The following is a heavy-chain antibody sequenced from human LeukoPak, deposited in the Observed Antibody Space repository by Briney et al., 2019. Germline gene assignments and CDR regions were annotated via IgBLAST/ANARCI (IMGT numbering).Heavy chain of an antibody. Sequence: GRSLRLSCAASGFTFSSYAMSWVRQAPGKGLEWVSGINWNGGSTGYADSVKGRFTISRDNAKNSLYLQMNSLRAEDTALYYCARDYCSGGSCYVDYWGQGTLVTVSS. D-gene: IGHD2-15*01. CDR3: ARDYCSGGSCYVDY. V-gene: IGHV3-20*04. CDR2: INWNGGST. CDR1: GFTFSSYA. J-gene: IGHJ4*02.